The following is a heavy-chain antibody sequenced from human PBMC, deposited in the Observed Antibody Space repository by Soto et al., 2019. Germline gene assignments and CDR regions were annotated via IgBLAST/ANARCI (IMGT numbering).Heavy chain of an antibody. V-gene: IGHV1-69*13. CDR2: IIPIFGTA. J-gene: IGHJ6*02. CDR3: ARGKAAAAPYYYYYGMDV. D-gene: IGHD6-13*01. Sequence: SVKVSCKASGGTFSSYAISWVRQAPGQGLEWMGGIIPIFGTANYAQKFQGRVTITADESASTAYMELSSLRSEDTAVYYCARGKAAAAPYYYYYGMDVWGQGTTVTVSS. CDR1: GGTFSSYA.